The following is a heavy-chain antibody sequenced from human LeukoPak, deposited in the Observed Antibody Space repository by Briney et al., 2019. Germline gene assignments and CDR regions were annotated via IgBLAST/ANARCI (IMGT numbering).Heavy chain of an antibody. D-gene: IGHD2-2*01. V-gene: IGHV4-59*01. CDR1: GGSISSYY. CDR3: ARDVVAAVGSFDY. Sequence: SETLSLTCTVSGGSISSYYWSWIRQPPGKGLEWIGNIYYSGSTNYNPSLKSRVTISVDTSKNQFSLKLSSATAADTAVYYCARDVVAAVGSFDYWGQGTLVTVSS. J-gene: IGHJ4*02. CDR2: IYYSGST.